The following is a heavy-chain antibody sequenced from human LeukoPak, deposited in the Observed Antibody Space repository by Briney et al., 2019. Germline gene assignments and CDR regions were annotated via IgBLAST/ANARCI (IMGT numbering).Heavy chain of an antibody. V-gene: IGHV3-21*01. CDR2: ISSSGGYI. Sequence: GGSLRLSCAASGFTIKSDSMSWVRQAPGKGLEWVATISSSGGYIYYADSVKGRFTISRDTVQNSLFLQLNSLRVEDTAVYNCARLRDTVTSASDYWGQGTLVTVSS. CDR3: ARLRDTVTSASDY. J-gene: IGHJ4*02. D-gene: IGHD5-18*01. CDR1: GFTIKSDS.